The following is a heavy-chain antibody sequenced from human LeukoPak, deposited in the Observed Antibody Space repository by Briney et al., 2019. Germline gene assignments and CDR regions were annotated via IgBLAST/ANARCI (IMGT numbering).Heavy chain of an antibody. D-gene: IGHD3-9*01. CDR1: GGSFSGYY. CDR3: ARHPLLRYFDWLSYPFDY. Sequence: SETLSLTCAVYGGSFSGYYWSWIRQPPGKGLEWIGEINHSGSTNYNPSLKSRVTISVDTSKNQFSLKLSSVTAADTAVYYCARHPLLRYFDWLSYPFDYWGQGTLVTVSS. CDR2: INHSGST. V-gene: IGHV4-34*01. J-gene: IGHJ4*02.